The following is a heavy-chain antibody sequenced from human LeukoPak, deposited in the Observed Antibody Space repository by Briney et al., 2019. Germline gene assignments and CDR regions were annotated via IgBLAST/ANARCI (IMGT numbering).Heavy chain of an antibody. D-gene: IGHD4-17*01. V-gene: IGHV2-5*01. J-gene: IGHJ5*01. CDR2: IYWNDDK. CDR1: GLSLNSRGVG. CDR3: AHRRGASTTVTSPFDS. Sequence: GSGPTLVNPTQTLTLTCTFSGLSLNSRGVGVGWIRQPPGKALEWLALIYWNDDKRYSPSLRSRLTITKDTSKNQVVLTMTNMDPVDTATYYCAHRRGASTTVTSPFDSWGQGTLVTVSS.